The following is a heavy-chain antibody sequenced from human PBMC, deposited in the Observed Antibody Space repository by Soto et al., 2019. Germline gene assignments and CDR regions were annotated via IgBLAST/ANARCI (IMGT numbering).Heavy chain of an antibody. Sequence: SETLSLTCTVSGGSISSYYWSWIRQPPGKGLEWIGYIYYSGSTNYNPSLKSRVTISVDTSKNQFSLKLSSVTAADTAVYYCARDQGYCSGGSCYSEWFDPWGQGTLVTVSS. CDR3: ARDQGYCSGGSCYSEWFDP. CDR2: IYYSGST. CDR1: GGSISSYY. J-gene: IGHJ5*02. V-gene: IGHV4-59*01. D-gene: IGHD2-15*01.